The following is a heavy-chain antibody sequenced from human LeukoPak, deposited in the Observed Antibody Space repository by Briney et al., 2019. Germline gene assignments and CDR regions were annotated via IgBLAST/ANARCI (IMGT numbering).Heavy chain of an antibody. CDR1: GGSISSYY. Sequence: SETLSLTCTVSGGSISSYYWRWIRRPAGRGLEWIGRIYTSGSTNYNPSLKSRVTMSVDTSKNQFPLKLSSVTAADTAVYYCAREAPPYSSSWYTTYYFDYWGQGTLVTVSS. D-gene: IGHD6-13*01. CDR2: IYTSGST. V-gene: IGHV4-4*07. CDR3: AREAPPYSSSWYTTYYFDY. J-gene: IGHJ4*02.